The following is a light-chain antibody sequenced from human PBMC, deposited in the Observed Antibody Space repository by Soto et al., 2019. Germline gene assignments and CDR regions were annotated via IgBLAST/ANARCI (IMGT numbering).Light chain of an antibody. J-gene: IGKJ5*01. Sequence: DIQMTQSPSSVSASVGDRVTITCRASQIIRSSLAWYQQKPGRAPNLLIYGASTLQSGVPSRFSGSGSGTNFTLTISSLQPEDFATYLCQQTDSFLSITFGQGTRLEMK. CDR3: QQTDSFLSIT. CDR2: GAS. CDR1: QIIRSS. V-gene: IGKV1D-12*01.